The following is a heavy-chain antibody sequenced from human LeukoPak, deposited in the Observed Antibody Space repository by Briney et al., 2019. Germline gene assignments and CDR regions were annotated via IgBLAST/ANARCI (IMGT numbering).Heavy chain of an antibody. V-gene: IGHV7-4-1*02. J-gene: IGHJ5*02. CDR2: INTNTGNP. D-gene: IGHD3-10*01. CDR1: GYTFTSYA. Sequence: GASVKVSCKASGYTFTSYAMNWVRQAPGQGLEWMGWINTNTGNPTYAQGFTGRFVFSLDTSVSTAYLQISSLKAEDTAVYYCARESITWLLWSSGWFDPWGQGTLVTVSS. CDR3: ARESITWLLWSSGWFDP.